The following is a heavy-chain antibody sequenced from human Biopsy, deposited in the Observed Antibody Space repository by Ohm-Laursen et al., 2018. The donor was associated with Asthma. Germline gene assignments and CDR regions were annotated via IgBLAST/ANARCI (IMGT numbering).Heavy chain of an antibody. D-gene: IGHD3-9*01. Sequence: ASVKVSCNASGYTFINYAIHWVRQAPGQRLEWMGWINAGNGNTKYSQKLQGRVTISRDTSASTAYMDLSSLRSEDTAVYYCARTYYDFLTGQVNDALAMWGQGTVVTVSS. CDR2: INAGNGNT. V-gene: IGHV1-3*01. CDR3: ARTYYDFLTGQVNDALAM. J-gene: IGHJ3*02. CDR1: GYTFINYA.